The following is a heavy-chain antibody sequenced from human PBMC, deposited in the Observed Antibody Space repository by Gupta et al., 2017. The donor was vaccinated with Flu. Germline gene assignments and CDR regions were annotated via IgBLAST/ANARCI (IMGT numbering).Heavy chain of an antibody. CDR3: ASDRGYGTVDY. D-gene: IGHD5-12*01. J-gene: IGHJ4*02. Sequence: FIRYNMNWGRHAPGKGLGWVSYINTSSSSSTIYYAGSVKGRFTISRDNVKNSLYLQMSSLRAEDTSVYYGASDRGYGTVDYWGQGTPVTVSS. CDR1: FIRYN. CDR2: INTSSSSSTI. V-gene: IGHV3-48*01.